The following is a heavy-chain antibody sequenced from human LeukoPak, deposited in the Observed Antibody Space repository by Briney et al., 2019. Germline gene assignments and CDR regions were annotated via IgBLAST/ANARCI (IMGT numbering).Heavy chain of an antibody. Sequence: SQTLSLTCTVSGNSISSGDNYRSWIRQPPGKGLEWIGEINHSGSTNYNPSLKSRVTISVDTSKNQFSLKLSSVTAADTAVYYCARGRLGYGSGSYYNGAGFPHDYWGQGTLVTVSS. CDR3: ARGRLGYGSGSYYNGAGFPHDY. J-gene: IGHJ4*02. CDR1: GNSISSGDNY. D-gene: IGHD3-10*01. V-gene: IGHV4-30-4*08. CDR2: INHSGST.